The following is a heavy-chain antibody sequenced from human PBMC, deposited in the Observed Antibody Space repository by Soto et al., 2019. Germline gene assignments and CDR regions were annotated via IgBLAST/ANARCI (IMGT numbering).Heavy chain of an antibody. CDR2: INAGNGNT. CDR3: ARDSAYSKGGRGYYYYYYGMDV. J-gene: IGHJ6*02. CDR1: GYTFTSYA. Sequence: ASVKVSCKASGYTFTSYAMHWVRQAPGQRLEWMGWINAGNGNTKYSQKFQGSVTITRDTSASTAYMELSSLRSEDTAVYYCARDSAYSKGGRGYYYYYYGMDVWGQGTTVTVSS. D-gene: IGHD4-4*01. V-gene: IGHV1-3*01.